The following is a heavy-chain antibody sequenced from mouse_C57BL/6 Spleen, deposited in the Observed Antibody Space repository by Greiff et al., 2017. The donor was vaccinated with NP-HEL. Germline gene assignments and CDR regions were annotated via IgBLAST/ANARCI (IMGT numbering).Heavy chain of an antibody. CDR1: GYTFTSYW. V-gene: IGHV1-74*01. J-gene: IGHJ4*01. D-gene: IGHD1-1*01. CDR3: AIYITTVVADYAMDY. CDR2: IHPSDSDT. Sequence: VQLQQPGAELVKPGASVKVSCKASGYTFTSYWMHWVKQRPGQGLEWIGRIHPSDSDTNYNQQFKGKATLTVATSSSTAYLQLSSLTSEDSAVYYCAIYITTVVADYAMDYWGQGTSVTVA.